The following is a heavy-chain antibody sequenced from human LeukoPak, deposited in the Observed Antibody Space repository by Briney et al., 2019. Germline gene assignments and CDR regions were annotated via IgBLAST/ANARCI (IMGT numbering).Heavy chain of an antibody. CDR1: GGSISSYY. D-gene: IGHD3-10*01. J-gene: IGHJ3*02. CDR3: ARHAGHQSWSTAFDI. CDR2: IYTSGST. Sequence: PSETLSLTCTVSGGSISSYYWSWIRQPPGKGLEWIGYIYTSGSTNYNPSLKSRVTISVDTSKNQFSLKLSSVTAADTAVYYCARHAGHQSWSTAFDIWGQGTMVTVSS. V-gene: IGHV4-4*09.